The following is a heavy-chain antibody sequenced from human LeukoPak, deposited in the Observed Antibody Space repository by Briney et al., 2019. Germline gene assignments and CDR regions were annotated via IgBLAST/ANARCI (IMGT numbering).Heavy chain of an antibody. Sequence: SETLSLTCTVSGYSISSGYYWGWIRQPPGKGLEWIGSIYHSGSTNYNPSLKSRVTISVDTSKNQFSLKLSSVTAADTAVYYCARAVTYSSSSFGYYYYMDVWGKGTTVTVSS. V-gene: IGHV4-38-2*02. D-gene: IGHD6-6*01. J-gene: IGHJ6*03. CDR1: GYSISSGYY. CDR3: ARAVTYSSSSFGYYYYMDV. CDR2: IYHSGST.